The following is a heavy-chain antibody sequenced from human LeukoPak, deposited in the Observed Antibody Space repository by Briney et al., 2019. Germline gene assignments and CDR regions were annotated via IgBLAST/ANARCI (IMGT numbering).Heavy chain of an antibody. D-gene: IGHD7-27*01. CDR1: GGSITSGGYY. V-gene: IGHV4-31*03. Sequence: SQTLSLTCSVSGGSITSGGYYWNWIRQRPGKGLEWIGFLYHSEGSYYNPSLKSRLTISADTSENQFSLKLSSVTAADTAVYYCARDGGIWDFQHWGQGTLVTVSS. CDR2: LYHSEGS. CDR3: ARDGGIWDFQH. J-gene: IGHJ1*01.